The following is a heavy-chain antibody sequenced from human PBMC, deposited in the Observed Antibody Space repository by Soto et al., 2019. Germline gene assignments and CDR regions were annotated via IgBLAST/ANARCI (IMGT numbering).Heavy chain of an antibody. J-gene: IGHJ4*02. D-gene: IGHD2-2*01. CDR3: ASSPVWVPARSVGYFDY. V-gene: IGHV4-30-4*01. CDR1: GGSISSGDYY. CDR2: IYYSGST. Sequence: QVQLQESGPGLVKPSQTLSLTCTVSGGSISSGDYYWSWIRQPPGKGLEWIGYIYYSGSTYYNPSIKSRVTISVDTSKNQFSLKLSSVTAADTAVYYCASSPVWVPARSVGYFDYWGQGTLVTVSS.